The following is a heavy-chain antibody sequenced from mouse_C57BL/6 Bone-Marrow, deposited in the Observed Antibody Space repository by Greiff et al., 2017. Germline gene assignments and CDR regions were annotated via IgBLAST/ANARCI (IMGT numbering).Heavy chain of an antibody. Sequence: EVQRVESGGGLVQPGESLKLSCESNEYAFPSHDMSWVRKTPEKRLELVAAINSDGGSSYYPDTMERRFIISKDNTKKALYLRMSSLRSEDTALYYCARHRGWSPFAYWGQGTLVTVSA. CDR3: ARHRGWSPFAY. D-gene: IGHD2-3*01. V-gene: IGHV5-2*01. CDR2: INSDGGSS. J-gene: IGHJ3*01. CDR1: EYAFPSHD.